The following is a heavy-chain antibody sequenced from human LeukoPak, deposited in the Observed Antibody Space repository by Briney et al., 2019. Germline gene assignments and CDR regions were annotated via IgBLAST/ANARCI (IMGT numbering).Heavy chain of an antibody. Sequence: SETLSLTCTVSGYSISSDYYWGLIRQPPGEGLEWIGSIHHSGRTYYNPSLKSRVTISVDTSKNQFSLKLSSVTAADTAVYYCARDHLANLASRLFDPWGQGTLVTVSS. D-gene: IGHD3-3*01. V-gene: IGHV4-38-2*02. CDR3: ARDHLANLASRLFDP. CDR1: GYSISSDYY. J-gene: IGHJ5*02. CDR2: IHHSGRT.